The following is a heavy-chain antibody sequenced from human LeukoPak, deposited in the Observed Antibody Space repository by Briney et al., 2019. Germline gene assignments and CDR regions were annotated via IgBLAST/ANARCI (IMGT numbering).Heavy chain of an antibody. CDR3: TTDNAPGMDV. V-gene: IGHV3-15*01. CDR1: GXTFSNAW. D-gene: IGHD2-2*01. J-gene: IGHJ6*02. CDR2: IRDKPDGGTT. Sequence: NPGGSLRLSCAASGXTFSNAWMSWVRQAPGKGLEWVGLIRDKPDGGTTDYAAPVKGRFTISRDDSKSMLYLQMNSLKTGDTAVYYCTTDNAPGMDVWGQGTTVTVSS.